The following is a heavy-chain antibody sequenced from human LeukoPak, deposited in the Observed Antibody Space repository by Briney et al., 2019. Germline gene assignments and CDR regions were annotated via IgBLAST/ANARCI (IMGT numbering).Heavy chain of an antibody. CDR1: GFTFSSYA. Sequence: GGSLRLSCAASGFTFSSYAMNWVRQAPGKGLEWLSSISSISNYIYYADSVKGRFTISRDNAENSLYLQVNSLRAEDTAVYYCARDLTDDFWGGYHFDYWGQGTLVTVSS. CDR3: ARDLTDDFWGGYHFDY. D-gene: IGHD3-3*01. CDR2: ISSISNYI. J-gene: IGHJ4*02. V-gene: IGHV3-21*01.